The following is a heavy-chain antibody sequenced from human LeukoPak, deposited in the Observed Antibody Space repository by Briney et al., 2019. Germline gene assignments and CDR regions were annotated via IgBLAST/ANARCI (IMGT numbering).Heavy chain of an antibody. Sequence: ASVKVSCKVSGYTLTELSMHWVRQAPGKGLEWMGGFDPEDGETIYAQKFQGRVTMTEDTSTDTAYMELSSLRSEDTAVYYCATDRVPYCTNGACYTGNGFDYWGQGTLVTVSS. V-gene: IGHV1-24*01. J-gene: IGHJ4*02. CDR1: GYTLTELS. CDR2: FDPEDGET. CDR3: ATDRVPYCTNGACYTGNGFDY. D-gene: IGHD2-8*01.